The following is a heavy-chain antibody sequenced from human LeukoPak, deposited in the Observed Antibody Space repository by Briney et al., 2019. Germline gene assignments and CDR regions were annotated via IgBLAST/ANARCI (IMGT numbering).Heavy chain of an antibody. D-gene: IGHD5-24*01. Sequence: PSETLSLTCTVSGGSISNYYWSWLRQSPGKELERIAHVYYTGTTIYSPSLKSRLTVSVDPSKNQFSLNLSSVTAADTAVYYCARDAGYRSRLNYFDPWGQGTLVTVSS. V-gene: IGHV4-59*01. CDR2: VYYTGTT. CDR1: GGSISNYY. J-gene: IGHJ5*02. CDR3: ARDAGYRSRLNYFDP.